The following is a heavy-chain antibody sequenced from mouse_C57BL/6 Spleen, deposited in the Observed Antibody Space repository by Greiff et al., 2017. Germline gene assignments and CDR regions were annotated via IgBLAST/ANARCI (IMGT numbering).Heavy chain of an antibody. CDR2: IYPGGGYT. CDR1: GYTFTNYW. V-gene: IGHV1-63*01. D-gene: IGHD3-2*02. Sequence: VQLQQSGAELVRPGTSVKLSCKASGYTFTNYWIGWAKQRPGHGLEWIGDIYPGGGYTNYNVKFKGKATLTADKSSSTAYMQFSSLTSENSAIYYWARLDSSGYGDYRGQGTTLTVSS. CDR3: ARLDSSGYGDY. J-gene: IGHJ2*01.